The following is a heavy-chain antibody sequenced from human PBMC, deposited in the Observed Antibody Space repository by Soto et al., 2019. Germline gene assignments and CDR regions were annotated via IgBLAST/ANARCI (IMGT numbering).Heavy chain of an antibody. J-gene: IGHJ6*02. CDR3: ARDGVTSYGMDV. CDR1: GFYVRNNY. Sequence: EVQLVESGGGLIHPGGSLRLSCAASGFYVRNNYMSWVRQAPGKGLEWVSVICGGGTTDYADSVKGRFIISRDRSKNKLYLEMNSLRAEDTAVYYCARDGVTSYGMDVWGLGTTVTLS. D-gene: IGHD3-3*01. V-gene: IGHV3-53*01. CDR2: ICGGGTT.